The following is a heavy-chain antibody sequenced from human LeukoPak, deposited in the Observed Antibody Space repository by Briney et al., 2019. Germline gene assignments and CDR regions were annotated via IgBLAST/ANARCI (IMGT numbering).Heavy chain of an antibody. CDR3: ARGHLTSQIAVAGTLDY. D-gene: IGHD6-19*01. CDR2: INPTGGST. CDR1: GYTFTSYY. J-gene: IGHJ4*02. V-gene: IGHV1-46*01. Sequence: ASVKVSCKASGYTFTSYYMHWVRQPPGQGLEWMGIINPTGGSTSYAQKFQDRVTMTRDTSTSTVYMELSSLRSEDTAVYYCARGHLTSQIAVAGTLDYWGQGTLVTVSS.